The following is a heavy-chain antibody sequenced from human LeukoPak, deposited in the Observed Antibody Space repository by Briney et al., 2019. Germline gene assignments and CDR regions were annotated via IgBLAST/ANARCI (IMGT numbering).Heavy chain of an antibody. J-gene: IGHJ4*02. CDR1: GGSISSGGYY. D-gene: IGHD4-17*01. Sequence: KASQTLSLTCTVSGGSISSGGYYWSWIRQHPWKGLEWIGYIYYSGSTYYNPSLKSRVTISVDTSKNQFSLKLSSVTAADTAVYCCARESLSGITVTNILIDYWGQGTLVTVSS. CDR2: IYYSGST. CDR3: ARESLSGITVTNILIDY. V-gene: IGHV4-31*03.